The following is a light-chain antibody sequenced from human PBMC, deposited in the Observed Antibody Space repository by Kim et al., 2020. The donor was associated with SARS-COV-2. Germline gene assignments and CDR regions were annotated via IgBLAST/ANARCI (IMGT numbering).Light chain of an antibody. CDR2: YDS. J-gene: IGLJ3*02. CDR3: QVWDSSSDHLV. CDR1: NIGIKS. Sequence: SYELTQPPSVSVAPGKTATITCGGNNIGIKSVHWYQQKPGQAPLLVIYYDSDRPSGIPERFSGSNSGNTATLTISRVDAGDEADYYCQVWDSSSDHLVFGGGTQLTVL. V-gene: IGLV3-21*04.